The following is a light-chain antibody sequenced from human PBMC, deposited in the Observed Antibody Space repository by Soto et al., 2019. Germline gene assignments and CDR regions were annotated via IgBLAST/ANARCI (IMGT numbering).Light chain of an antibody. CDR2: GAS. J-gene: IGKJ5*01. CDR3: QQYGTSPSIT. Sequence: PGERANLFFRASQNFGSTYLAWYQQKRGQAHRFILYGASSRATGIPDRFSGSGSGTDFTLTISRLEPEDFTVYYGQQYGTSPSITCGQGTRLEI. V-gene: IGKV3-20*01. CDR1: QNFGSTY.